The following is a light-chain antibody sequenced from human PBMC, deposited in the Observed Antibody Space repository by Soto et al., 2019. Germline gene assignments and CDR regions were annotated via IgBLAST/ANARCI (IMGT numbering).Light chain of an antibody. CDR1: QSVSSTY. Sequence: EIVLTQSPGTLSLSPGERATLSCRASQSVSSTYLAWYQQKPGQAPRLIINGASSRATGIPDRFSGSGSGTDFTRTISRLEPEDFAVYYCQKYGSLTSSTFGQGTKVEIK. CDR3: QKYGSLTSST. J-gene: IGKJ1*01. V-gene: IGKV3-20*01. CDR2: GAS.